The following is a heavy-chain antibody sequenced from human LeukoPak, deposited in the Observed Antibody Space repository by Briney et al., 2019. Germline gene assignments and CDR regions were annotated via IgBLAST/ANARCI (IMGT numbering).Heavy chain of an antibody. D-gene: IGHD3-10*01. J-gene: IGHJ5*02. V-gene: IGHV1-2*02. CDR2: INPNSGGT. CDR1: GYTFTGYY. Sequence: ASVKVSCKASGYTFTGYYMHWVRQAPGQGLEWMGWINPNSGGTNYAQKFQGRVTMTRDTSISTAYMELSRLRSDDTAVYYCARDTPLGVRGVPGFDPWGQGTLVTVSS. CDR3: ARDTPLGVRGVPGFDP.